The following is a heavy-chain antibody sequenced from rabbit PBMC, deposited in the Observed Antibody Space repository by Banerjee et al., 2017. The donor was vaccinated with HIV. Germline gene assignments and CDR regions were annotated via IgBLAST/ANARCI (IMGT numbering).Heavy chain of an antibody. CDR3: ERELTGVPGWRVNM. D-gene: IGHD3-1*01. CDR2: INTITGDT. V-gene: IGHV1S45*01. CDR1: GFSFSSGYD. J-gene: IGHJ4*01. Sequence: QELLVESGGGLVTLGGFMTLTCKASGFSFSSGYDMCWVRQAPGKGLEWIACINTITGDTVYATWAKGRFTSSKASWTTVTLQITRLTPADPGSYSSERELTGVPGWRVNMGGPAPW.